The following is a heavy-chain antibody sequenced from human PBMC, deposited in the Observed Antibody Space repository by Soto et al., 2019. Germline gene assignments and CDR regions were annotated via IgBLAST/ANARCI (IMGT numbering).Heavy chain of an antibody. D-gene: IGHD3-10*01. CDR2: ISYDGSNK. CDR1: GFTFSSYG. J-gene: IGHJ4*02. CDR3: AKDRRRPGGY. Sequence: QVQLVESGGGVVQPGRSLRLSCAASGFTFSSYGMHWVRQARGKGLEWVAVISYDGSNKYYADSVKGRFTISRDNSKNMLYLQMTSLRAEDTAVYYCAKDRRRPGGYWGQGTLVTVSS. V-gene: IGHV3-30*18.